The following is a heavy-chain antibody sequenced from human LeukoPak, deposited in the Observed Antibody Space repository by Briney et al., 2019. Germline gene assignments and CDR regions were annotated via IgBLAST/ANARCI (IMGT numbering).Heavy chain of an antibody. Sequence: PSETLSLTCTVSGGSISSYYWSWIRQPAGKGLEWIGRIYTSGSTNYNPSLKSRVTMSVDTSKNQFSLKLSSVTAADTAVYYCARGIAVAGRSSHFDYWGQGTLVPVSS. J-gene: IGHJ4*02. V-gene: IGHV4-4*07. CDR3: ARGIAVAGRSSHFDY. CDR2: IYTSGST. D-gene: IGHD6-19*01. CDR1: GGSISSYY.